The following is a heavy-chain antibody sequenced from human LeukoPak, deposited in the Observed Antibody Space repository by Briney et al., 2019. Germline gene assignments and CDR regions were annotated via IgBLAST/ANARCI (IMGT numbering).Heavy chain of an antibody. V-gene: IGHV1-69*05. CDR3: ARGAAAKPYYYYYYMDV. J-gene: IGHJ6*03. CDR1: GGTFSSYA. Sequence: SVKVSCKASGGTFSSYAISWVRQAPGQGLEWMGRIIPIFGTANYAQKFQGRVTITTDESTSTAYRELSSLRSEDTAVYYCARGAAAKPYYYYYYMDVWGKGTTVTVSS. D-gene: IGHD6-13*01. CDR2: IIPIFGTA.